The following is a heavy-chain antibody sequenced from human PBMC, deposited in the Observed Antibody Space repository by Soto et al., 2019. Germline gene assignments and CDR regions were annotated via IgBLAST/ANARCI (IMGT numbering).Heavy chain of an antibody. V-gene: IGHV3-11*01. CDR3: ARVRYSSSRYYGMDV. Sequence: PGGSLRLSCAASGFTFSDYYMSWIRQAPGKGLEWVSYISSSGSTIYYADSVKGRFTISRDNAKNSLYLQMNSLRAEDTAVYYCARVRYSSSRYYGMDVWGQGTTVTVSS. CDR2: ISSSGSTI. J-gene: IGHJ6*02. CDR1: GFTFSDYY. D-gene: IGHD6-6*01.